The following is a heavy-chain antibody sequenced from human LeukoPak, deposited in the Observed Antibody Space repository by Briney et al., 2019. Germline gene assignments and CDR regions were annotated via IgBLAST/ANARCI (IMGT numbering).Heavy chain of an antibody. CDR2: IWHDGSNE. CDR1: GFSFSTYG. D-gene: IGHD5-24*01. Sequence: GGSLRLSCAASGFSFSTYGMHWVRQAPGKGLAWLAVIWHDGSNEYYADSAKGRFAISRDNFKNTRYLQMSSLRAEDTAVYYCARVRRDGYNYDSAWTYYYGVDVWGQGTTVTVSS. J-gene: IGHJ6*02. V-gene: IGHV3-33*01. CDR3: ARVRRDGYNYDSAWTYYYGVDV.